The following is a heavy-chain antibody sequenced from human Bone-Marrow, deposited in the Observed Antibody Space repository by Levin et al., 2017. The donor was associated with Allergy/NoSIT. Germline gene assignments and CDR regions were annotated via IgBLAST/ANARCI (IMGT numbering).Heavy chain of an antibody. Sequence: PGGSLRLSCAASGFTFDDYAMHWVRQAPGKGLEWVSGISWNSGSIGYADSVKGRFTISRDNAKNSLYLQMNSLRAEDTALYYCAKDQTYSSSSGNFDYWGQGTLVTVSS. V-gene: IGHV3-9*01. J-gene: IGHJ4*02. D-gene: IGHD6-6*01. CDR1: GFTFDDYA. CDR2: ISWNSGSI. CDR3: AKDQTYSSSSGNFDY.